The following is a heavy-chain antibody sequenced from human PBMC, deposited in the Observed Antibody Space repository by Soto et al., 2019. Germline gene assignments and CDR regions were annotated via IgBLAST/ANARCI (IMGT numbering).Heavy chain of an antibody. D-gene: IGHD3-10*01. CDR3: ARGGSLLWFGDSYYYYMDV. Sequence: QVQLVQSGAEVKKPGASVKVSCKASGYTFTSYDINWVRQATGQGLEWMGWMNPNSGNTGYAQKFQGRVTMTRNTSISTAYMELSSLRSEDTAVYYCARGGSLLWFGDSYYYYMDVWGKGTTVTVSS. J-gene: IGHJ6*03. V-gene: IGHV1-8*01. CDR1: GYTFTSYD. CDR2: MNPNSGNT.